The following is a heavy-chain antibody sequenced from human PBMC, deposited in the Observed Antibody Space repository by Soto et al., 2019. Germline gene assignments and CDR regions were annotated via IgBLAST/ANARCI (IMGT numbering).Heavy chain of an antibody. J-gene: IGHJ5*02. D-gene: IGHD6-6*01. Sequence: KTSETLSLTCTVSGGSISSSSYYWGWIRQPPGKGLEWIGSIYYSGSTYYNPSLKSRVTISVDTSKNQFSLKLSSVTAADTAVYYCARQGSIAARINWFDPWGQGTLVTVS. CDR1: GGSISSSSYY. CDR3: ARQGSIAARINWFDP. CDR2: IYYSGST. V-gene: IGHV4-39*01.